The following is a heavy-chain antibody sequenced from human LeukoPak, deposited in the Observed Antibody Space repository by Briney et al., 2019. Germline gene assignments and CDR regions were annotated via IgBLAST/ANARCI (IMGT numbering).Heavy chain of an antibody. D-gene: IGHD4-23*01. CDR3: ARGYGYNSGAFDI. J-gene: IGHJ3*02. Sequence: SETLSLTCTVSGGSIMVAAYSWSWIRPPPGKGLEWIGYIYYSGRSYYNPSLKSRVTISLDRSKNQYSLRLSSVTAADTAVYFCARGYGYNSGAFDIWGQGTLVTVSS. CDR1: GGSIMVAAYS. V-gene: IGHV4-30-2*01. CDR2: IYYSGRS.